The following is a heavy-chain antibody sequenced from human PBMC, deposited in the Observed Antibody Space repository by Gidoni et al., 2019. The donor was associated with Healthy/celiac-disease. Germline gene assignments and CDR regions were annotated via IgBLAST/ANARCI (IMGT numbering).Heavy chain of an antibody. D-gene: IGHD5-12*01. J-gene: IGHJ5*02. CDR2: ISWNSVSI. V-gene: IGHV3-9*01. CDR3: AKGWSYGYDQNWFDP. CDR1: GFTFDDYA. Sequence: EVQLVESGGGLVQPGRSLRLSCAASGFTFDDYAMHWVRQAPGKGLEWGSGISWNSVSIGYADSVKGRFTISRDNAKNSLYLQMNSLRAEDTALYYCAKGWSYGYDQNWFDPWGQGTLVTVSS.